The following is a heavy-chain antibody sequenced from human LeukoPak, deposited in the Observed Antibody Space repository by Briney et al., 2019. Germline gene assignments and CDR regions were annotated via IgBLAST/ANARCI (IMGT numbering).Heavy chain of an antibody. CDR3: ARGNLELGYYYYYMDV. D-gene: IGHD1-7*01. J-gene: IGHJ6*03. CDR2: INTDGSST. CDR1: GFTFSSYW. Sequence: GGSLRLSCAASGFTFSSYWMHWVRQAPGKGLVWVSRINTDGSSTSYADSVKGRFTISRDNAKNTLYLQMNSLRAEDTAVYYCARGNLELGYYYYYMDVWGKGTTVTVSS. V-gene: IGHV3-74*01.